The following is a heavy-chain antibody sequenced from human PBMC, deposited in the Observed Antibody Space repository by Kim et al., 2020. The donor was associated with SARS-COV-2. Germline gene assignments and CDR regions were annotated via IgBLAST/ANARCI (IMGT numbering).Heavy chain of an antibody. J-gene: IGHJ4*02. Sequence: GGSLRLSCAASGFTFSYHSMRWVRLGPGKELTFVSRVLGDGTSPYYADSVKGRFTIIRDNARSTLYLEMNSLRAEDTAVYYCVRVHTSGWYYDLWGQGTL. CDR2: VLGDGTSP. V-gene: IGHV3-74*01. D-gene: IGHD6-19*01. CDR3: VRVHTSGWYYDL. CDR1: GFTFSYHS.